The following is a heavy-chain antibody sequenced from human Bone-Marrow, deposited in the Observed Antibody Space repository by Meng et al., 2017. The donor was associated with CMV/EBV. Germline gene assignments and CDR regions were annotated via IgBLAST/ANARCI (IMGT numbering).Heavy chain of an antibody. V-gene: IGHV3-11*04. Sequence: GESLKISCAASGFTFSDYYISWIRQAPGKGLEWVSYISSSGSTIYYADSVKGRFTISRDNAKNSLYLQMNSLRAEDTAVYYCARASFPNYDFWSGYYLGRYYYYGMDVWGQGTTVTVSS. J-gene: IGHJ6*02. CDR3: ARASFPNYDFWSGYYLGRYYYYGMDV. CDR1: GFTFSDYY. D-gene: IGHD3-3*01. CDR2: ISSSGSTI.